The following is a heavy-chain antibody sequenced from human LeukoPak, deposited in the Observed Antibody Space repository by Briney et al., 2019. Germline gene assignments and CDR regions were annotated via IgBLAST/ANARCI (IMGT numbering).Heavy chain of an antibody. CDR2: IYYSGST. CDR3: ARSVLRYFDWPHNPHNWFDP. CDR1: GGSISSYY. D-gene: IGHD3-9*01. Sequence: SETLSLTCTVSGGSISSYYWSWIRQPPGKGLEGIGYIYYSGSTNYNPSLKSRVTISVDTSKNQFSLKLSSVTAADTAVYYCARSVLRYFDWPHNPHNWFDPWGQGTLVTVSS. J-gene: IGHJ5*02. V-gene: IGHV4-59*08.